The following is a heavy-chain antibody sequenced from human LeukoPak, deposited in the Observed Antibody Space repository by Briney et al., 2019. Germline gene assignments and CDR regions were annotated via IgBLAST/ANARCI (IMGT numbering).Heavy chain of an antibody. V-gene: IGHV3-74*01. CDR1: GFTFSSYA. J-gene: IGHJ4*02. CDR2: IDNGGSST. Sequence: PGRSLRLSCAASGFTFSSYAMSWVRQAPGKGLVWVSRIDNGGSSTNYADSVRGRFTISRDNAKNTLYLQMNSLRAEDTAVYYCARPYYYDSSGYSPFDYWGQGTLVTVSS. CDR3: ARPYYYDSSGYSPFDY. D-gene: IGHD3-22*01.